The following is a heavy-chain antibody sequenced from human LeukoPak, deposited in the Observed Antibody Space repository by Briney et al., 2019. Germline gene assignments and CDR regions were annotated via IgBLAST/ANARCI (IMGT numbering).Heavy chain of an antibody. CDR3: AKDGIEWELLGYYYYYYMDV. Sequence: GGSLRLSCAASGFTFSSYAMHWVRQAPGKGLEWVAVISYDGSNKYYADSVKGRFTISRDNSKNTLYLQMNSLRAEDTAVYYCAKDGIEWELLGYYYYYYMDVWGKGTTVTVSS. D-gene: IGHD1-26*01. CDR2: ISYDGSNK. V-gene: IGHV3-30*04. CDR1: GFTFSSYA. J-gene: IGHJ6*03.